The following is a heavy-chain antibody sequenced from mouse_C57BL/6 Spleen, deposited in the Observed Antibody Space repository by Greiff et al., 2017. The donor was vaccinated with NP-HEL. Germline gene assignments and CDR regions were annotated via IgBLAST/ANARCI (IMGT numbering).Heavy chain of an antibody. CDR1: GYSITSDY. V-gene: IGHV3-8*01. CDR2: ISYSGST. CDR3: ARSLYYGSSPWYFDV. Sequence: DVQLQESGPGLAKPSQTLSLTCSVTGYSITSDYWNWIRQFPGNKLEYMGYISYSGSTYYNPSLKSRISITRDTSKNQYYLQLNSVTTEDTATYYCARSLYYGSSPWYFDVWGTGTTVTVSS. J-gene: IGHJ1*03. D-gene: IGHD1-1*01.